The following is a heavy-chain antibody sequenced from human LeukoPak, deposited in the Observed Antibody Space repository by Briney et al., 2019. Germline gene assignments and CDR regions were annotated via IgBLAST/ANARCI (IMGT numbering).Heavy chain of an antibody. Sequence: GRSLRLSCAASGFTFSSYGMHWVRQAPGKGLEWVAVIWYDGSNKYYADSVKDRFTISRDNSKNTLYLQMNSLRAEDTAVYYCARGNWNDLVHDAFDIWGQGTMVTVSS. CDR3: ARGNWNDLVHDAFDI. CDR2: IWYDGSNK. D-gene: IGHD1-1*01. V-gene: IGHV3-33*01. CDR1: GFTFSSYG. J-gene: IGHJ3*02.